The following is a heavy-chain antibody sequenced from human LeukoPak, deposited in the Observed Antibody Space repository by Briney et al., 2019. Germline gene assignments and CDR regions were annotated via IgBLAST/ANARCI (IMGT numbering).Heavy chain of an antibody. V-gene: IGHV1-18*01. CDR1: GYTFTSYG. J-gene: IGHJ4*02. CDR3: ARAAEGAAAGTVDY. D-gene: IGHD6-13*01. CDR2: ISAYNGNT. Sequence: ASVKVSCEASGYTFTSYGISWVRQAPGQGLEWMGWISAYNGNTNYAQKLQGRVTMTTDTSTSTAYMELRSLRSDDTAVYYCARAAEGAAAGTVDYWGQGTLVTVSS.